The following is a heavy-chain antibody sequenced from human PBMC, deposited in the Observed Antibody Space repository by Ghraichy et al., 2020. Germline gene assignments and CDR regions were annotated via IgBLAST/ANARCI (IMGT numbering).Heavy chain of an antibody. D-gene: IGHD2-15*01. CDR3: ARDPTPGYCSGGSCYGLDY. V-gene: IGHV3-11*06. CDR2: ISSSSSYT. J-gene: IGHJ4*02. Sequence: GGSLRLSCAASGFTFSDYYMRWIRQAPGKGLEWVSYISSSSSYTNYADSVKGRFTISRDNAKNSLYLQMNSLRAEDTAVYYCARDPTPGYCSGGSCYGLDYWGQGTLVTV. CDR1: GFTFSDYY.